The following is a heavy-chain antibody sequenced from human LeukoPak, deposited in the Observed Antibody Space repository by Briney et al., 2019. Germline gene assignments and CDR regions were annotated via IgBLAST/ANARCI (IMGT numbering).Heavy chain of an antibody. CDR2: ISGNGGST. Sequence: GGSLRLSCAASGFTFSTYAMNWVRQAPGKGLEWVSGISGNGGSTNYADSVEGRFTMARDNSNKTLFVQMNSLRDEDTGVYFCARAKKGTPVPISYYYYAMDVWGPGTTVTVSS. J-gene: IGHJ6*02. CDR1: GFTFSTYA. D-gene: IGHD1/OR15-1a*01. CDR3: ARAKKGTPVPISYYYYAMDV. V-gene: IGHV3-23*01.